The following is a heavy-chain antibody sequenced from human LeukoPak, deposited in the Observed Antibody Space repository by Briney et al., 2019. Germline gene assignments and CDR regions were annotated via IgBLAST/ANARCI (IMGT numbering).Heavy chain of an antibody. CDR3: ARVEDYDILTGFDY. V-gene: IGHV3-48*03. CDR2: ISRSGATL. CDR1: GFTFSSYE. J-gene: IGHJ4*02. D-gene: IGHD3-9*01. Sequence: PGGSLRLSCAASGFTFSSYEMNWVRQAPGRGLEWVSYISRSGATLYYADSVKGRFTISRDNAKNSLYLQMNSLRAEDTAVYYCARVEDYDILTGFDYWGQGTLVTVSS.